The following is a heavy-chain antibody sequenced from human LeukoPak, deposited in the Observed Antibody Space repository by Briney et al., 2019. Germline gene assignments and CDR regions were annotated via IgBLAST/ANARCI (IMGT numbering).Heavy chain of an antibody. CDR1: GYTFTSYG. Sequence: ASVKVSCKASGYTFTSYGISWVRQAPGQGLEWMGWISAYNGNTNYAQKLQGRVAMTTDTSTSTAYMELRSLRSDDTAVYYCARASEVGATSLIDYWGQGTLVTVSS. J-gene: IGHJ4*02. V-gene: IGHV1-18*01. CDR2: ISAYNGNT. D-gene: IGHD1-26*01. CDR3: ARASEVGATSLIDY.